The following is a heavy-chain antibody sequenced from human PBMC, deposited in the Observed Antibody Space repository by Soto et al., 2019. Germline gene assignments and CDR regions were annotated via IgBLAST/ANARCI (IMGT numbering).Heavy chain of an antibody. CDR3: AVHLGENYYTMDV. Sequence: VQLLESGGGWVQPGGSLRLSCAASGFTFSTFVMTWVRQVPGEGLEWISSITGRGKSAYYADSVKGRVTISRDNSKNTLYLQISSLGADDTAVYHCAVHLGENYYTMDVWGQGTTVTVSS. D-gene: IGHD3-10*01. CDR2: ITGRGKSA. J-gene: IGHJ6*02. CDR1: GFTFSTFV. V-gene: IGHV3-23*01.